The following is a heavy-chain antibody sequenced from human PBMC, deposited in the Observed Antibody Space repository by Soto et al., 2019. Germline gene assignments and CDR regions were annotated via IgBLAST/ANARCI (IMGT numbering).Heavy chain of an antibody. V-gene: IGHV4-34*01. CDR2: INHSGST. Sequence: SETLSLTCAVYGGSFSGYYWSWIRQPPGKGLEWIGEINHSGSTNYNPSLKSRVTISVDTSKNQFSLKLSSVTAADTAVYYCARGRYNRPAYYYYGMDVWGQGTTVTVSS. D-gene: IGHD1-1*01. J-gene: IGHJ6*02. CDR3: ARGRYNRPAYYYYGMDV. CDR1: GGSFSGYY.